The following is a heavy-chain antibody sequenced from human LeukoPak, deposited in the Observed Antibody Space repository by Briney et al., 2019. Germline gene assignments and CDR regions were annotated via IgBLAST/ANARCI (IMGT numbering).Heavy chain of an antibody. CDR2: IYHSGST. CDR1: GYSISSGYY. CDR3: ALLGYCSSTSCSPDY. V-gene: IGHV4-38-2*01. D-gene: IGHD2-2*01. J-gene: IGHJ4*02. Sequence: PSETLSLTCAASGYSISSGYYWGWIRQPPGKGLEWIGSIYHSGSTYYNPSLKSRVTISVDTSKNQFSLKLSSVTAADTAVYYCALLGYCSSTSCSPDYWGQGTLVTVSS.